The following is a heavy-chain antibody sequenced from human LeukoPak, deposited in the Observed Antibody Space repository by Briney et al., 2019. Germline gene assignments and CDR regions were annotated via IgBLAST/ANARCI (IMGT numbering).Heavy chain of an antibody. V-gene: IGHV4-39*01. Sequence: PSETLSLTCTVSGGSIRSSYYYWGWIRQPPGTGLEWIGSIYDSGSTYYNPSLKSRVTISVDTSKNQFSLKLNSVTAADTAVYYCARRYCSGGSCSVDYWGQGTLVTVSS. CDR2: IYDSGST. J-gene: IGHJ4*02. CDR1: GGSIRSSYYY. CDR3: ARRYCSGGSCSVDY. D-gene: IGHD2-15*01.